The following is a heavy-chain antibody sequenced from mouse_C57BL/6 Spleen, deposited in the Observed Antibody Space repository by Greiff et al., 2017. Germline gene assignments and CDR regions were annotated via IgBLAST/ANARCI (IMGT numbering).Heavy chain of an antibody. V-gene: IGHV3-6*01. CDR3: ARESTVAEGWYFDV. J-gene: IGHJ1*03. D-gene: IGHD1-1*01. CDR1: GYSIPSGYY. CDR2: ISYDGSN. Sequence: ESGPGLVKPSQSLSLTCSVTGYSIPSGYYWNWIRQFPGNKLEWMGYISYDGSNNYNPSLKNRISITRDTSKNQFFLKLNSVTTEDTATYYCARESTVAEGWYFDVWGTGTTVTVSS.